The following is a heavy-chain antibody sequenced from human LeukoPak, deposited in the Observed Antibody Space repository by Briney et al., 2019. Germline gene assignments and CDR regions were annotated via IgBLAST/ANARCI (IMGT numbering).Heavy chain of an antibody. D-gene: IGHD1-1*01. V-gene: IGHV4-38-2*01. CDR2: ISNTGNT. CDR3: ARVPGTTRTPYYCDY. J-gene: IGHJ4*02. Sequence: SETLCLTCAVSDYSISRGYYWGWIRQPPGKGLEWIGSISNTGNTYYNPSLKSRVTISVDTSKNQFSLNLSSVTAADTAVYYCARVPGTTRTPYYCDYWGQGILVTVSS. CDR1: DYSISRGYY.